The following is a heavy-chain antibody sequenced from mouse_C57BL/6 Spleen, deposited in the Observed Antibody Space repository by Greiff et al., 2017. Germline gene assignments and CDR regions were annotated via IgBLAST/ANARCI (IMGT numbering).Heavy chain of an antibody. CDR3: ARDRNYGSSDWYFDV. CDR1: GYSITSGYY. Sequence: DVKLQESGPGLVKPSQSLSLPCSVTGYSITSGYYWNWIRQFPGNKLEWMGYISYDGSNNYNPSLKNRISITRDTSKNQFFLKLNSVTTEDTATYYCARDRNYGSSDWYFDVWGTGTTVTVSS. CDR2: ISYDGSN. J-gene: IGHJ1*03. V-gene: IGHV3-6*01. D-gene: IGHD1-1*01.